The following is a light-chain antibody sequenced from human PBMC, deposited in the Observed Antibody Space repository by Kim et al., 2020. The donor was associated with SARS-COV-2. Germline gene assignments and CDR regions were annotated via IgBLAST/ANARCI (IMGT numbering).Light chain of an antibody. CDR3: QQSYSTPPYS. CDR1: QSISSY. CDR2: AAS. Sequence: ASVGGRVTITCRASQSISSYLNWYQQKPGKAPKLLIYAASSLQSGVPSRFSGSGSGTDFTLTISSLQPEDFATYYCQQSYSTPPYSFGQGTKLEI. J-gene: IGKJ2*03. V-gene: IGKV1-39*01.